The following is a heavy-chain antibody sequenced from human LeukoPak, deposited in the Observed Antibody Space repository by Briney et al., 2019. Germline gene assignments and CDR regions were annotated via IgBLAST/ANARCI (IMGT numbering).Heavy chain of an antibody. D-gene: IGHD3/OR15-3a*01. CDR1: GFTLSSNY. CDR2: INSDGSST. J-gene: IGHJ3*02. V-gene: IGHV3-74*01. Sequence: QTGGSLRLSCAASGFTLSSNYMHWVRQAPGKGLVWVSRINSDGSSTNYADSVKGRFTISRDNAKNTLFLQMNSLRAEDTAVYYCTRDWTARSNAFDIWGQGTMVTVSS. CDR3: TRDWTARSNAFDI.